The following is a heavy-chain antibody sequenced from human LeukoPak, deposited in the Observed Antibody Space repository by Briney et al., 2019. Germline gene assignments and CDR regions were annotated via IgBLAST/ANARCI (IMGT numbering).Heavy chain of an antibody. CDR3: AGGIAVAGTGFFDY. Sequence: GGSLRLSCAASGFTFSSYGMHWVRQAPGKGLEWVAVISYDGSNKYYADSVKGRFTISRDNSKNTLYLQMNSLGAEDTAVYYCAGGIAVAGTGFFDYWGQGTLVTVSS. CDR2: ISYDGSNK. CDR1: GFTFSSYG. D-gene: IGHD6-19*01. V-gene: IGHV3-30*03. J-gene: IGHJ4*02.